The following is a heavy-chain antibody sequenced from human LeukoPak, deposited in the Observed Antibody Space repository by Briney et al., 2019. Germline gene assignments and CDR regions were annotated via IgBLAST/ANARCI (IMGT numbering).Heavy chain of an antibody. CDR1: GYTFTGYY. V-gene: IGHV1-2*02. CDR3: ARPYCNSRSCHDYFDY. J-gene: IGHJ4*02. Sequence: ASVKVSCKASGYTFTGYYLHWVRQAPGQGLELMGWSNPITGGTNYAQRFQGRVTMTRDTSISTVYMELSRLRSDDTAVYYCARPYCNSRSCHDYFDYWGQGTLVTVSS. D-gene: IGHD2/OR15-2a*01. CDR2: SNPITGGT.